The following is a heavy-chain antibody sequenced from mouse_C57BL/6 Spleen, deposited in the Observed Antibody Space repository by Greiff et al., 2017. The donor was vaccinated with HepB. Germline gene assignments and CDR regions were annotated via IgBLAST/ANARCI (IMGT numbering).Heavy chain of an antibody. CDR3: ARIYYGNYYFDY. Sequence: DVKLQESGPGLVKPSQSLSLTCSVTGYSITSGYYWNWIRQFPGNKLEWMGYISYDGSNNYNPSLKNRISITRDTSKNQFFLKLNSVTTEDTATYYCARIYYGNYYFDYWGQGTTLTVS. D-gene: IGHD2-1*01. V-gene: IGHV3-6*01. J-gene: IGHJ2*01. CDR2: ISYDGSN. CDR1: GYSITSGYY.